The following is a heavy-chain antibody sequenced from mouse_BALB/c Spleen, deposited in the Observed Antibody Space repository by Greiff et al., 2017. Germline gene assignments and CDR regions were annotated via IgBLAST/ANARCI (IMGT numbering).Heavy chain of an antibody. CDR2: ISYSGST. J-gene: IGHJ3*01. V-gene: IGHV3-2*02. D-gene: IGHD1-1*01. CDR1: GYSITSDYA. Sequence: DVKLQESGPGLVKPSQSLSLTCTVTGYSITSDYAWNWIRQFPGNKLEWMGYISYSGSTSYNPSLKSRISITRDTSKNQFFLQLNSVTTEDTATYYCARWDYYGSSYEGFAYWGQGTLVTVSA. CDR3: ARWDYYGSSYEGFAY.